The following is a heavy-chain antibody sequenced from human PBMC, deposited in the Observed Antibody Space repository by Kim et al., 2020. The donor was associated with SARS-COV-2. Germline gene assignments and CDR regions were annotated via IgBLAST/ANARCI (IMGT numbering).Heavy chain of an antibody. CDR1: GFTFSIYA. CDR3: AKKHQYGDNHWYFDL. J-gene: IGHJ2*01. Sequence: GGSLRLSCAASGFTFSIYAMSWVRQAPGKGLEWVSIIYSGSTTIYYADSVKGRFTISRDDSKNTLSLQMNSLRAEDTAVYYCAKKHQYGDNHWYFDLWGRGTLVTVSS. CDR2: IYSGSTTI. D-gene: IGHD4-17*01. V-gene: IGHV3-23*03.